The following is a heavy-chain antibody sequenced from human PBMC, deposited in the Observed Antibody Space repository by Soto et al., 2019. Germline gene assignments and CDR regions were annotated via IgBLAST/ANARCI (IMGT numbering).Heavy chain of an antibody. CDR3: ATVDSSASYFDS. CDR2: IYYTGST. D-gene: IGHD3-22*01. V-gene: IGHV4-59*01. J-gene: IGHJ4*02. CDR1: GASISSYY. Sequence: QVQLQESGPGLVKPSETLSLTCSVSGASISSYYWSWIRQPPGKGLEWIAYIYYTGSTNYNPSLRSRVTLSADTSKNQFSLRLTSVTAADTAMYDCATVDSSASYFDSWGQGTLVTVSS.